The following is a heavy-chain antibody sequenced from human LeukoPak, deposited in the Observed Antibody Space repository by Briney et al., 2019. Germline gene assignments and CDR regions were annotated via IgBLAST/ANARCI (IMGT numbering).Heavy chain of an antibody. D-gene: IGHD3-16*01. CDR1: GASFSGYY. CDR2: IDHSGRT. CDR3: AKPRGGGTDAFDI. V-gene: IGHV4-34*01. Sequence: SETLSLTCAVSGASFSGYYWSWIRQTPGKGLEWIGEIDHSGRTNYNPSLKSRVTISVDTSKNQVSVKLSSVTAAATAVYYCAKPRGGGTDAFDIWGQGTMVTVSS. J-gene: IGHJ3*02.